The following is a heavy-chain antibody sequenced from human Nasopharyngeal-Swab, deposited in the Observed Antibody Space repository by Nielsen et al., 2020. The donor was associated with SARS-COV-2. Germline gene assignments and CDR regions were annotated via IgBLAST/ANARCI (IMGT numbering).Heavy chain of an antibody. Sequence: GSLRLSCAVYGGSFSGYYWSWIRQPPGKGLEWIGEINHSGSTNYNPSLKSRVTISVDTSENQFSLKLSSVTAADTAVYYCARGRGHYYYGMDVWGQGTTVTVSS. J-gene: IGHJ6*02. CDR3: ARGRGHYYYGMDV. CDR1: GGSFSGYY. D-gene: IGHD3-10*01. CDR2: INHSGST. V-gene: IGHV4-34*01.